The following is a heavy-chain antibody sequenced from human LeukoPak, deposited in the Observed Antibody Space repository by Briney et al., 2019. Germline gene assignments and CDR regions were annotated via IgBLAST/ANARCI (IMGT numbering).Heavy chain of an antibody. CDR3: AIALGYGDYFGWFDP. D-gene: IGHD4-17*01. CDR1: GGSISSGGYY. Sequence: SQTLSLTCTVSGGSISSGGYYWSWLRQPPGKGLEWIGEINHSGSTNYNPSLKSRVTISVDTSKNQFSLKLSSVTAADTAVYYCAIALGYGDYFGWFDPWGQGTLVTVSS. J-gene: IGHJ5*02. CDR2: INHSGST. V-gene: IGHV4-31*03.